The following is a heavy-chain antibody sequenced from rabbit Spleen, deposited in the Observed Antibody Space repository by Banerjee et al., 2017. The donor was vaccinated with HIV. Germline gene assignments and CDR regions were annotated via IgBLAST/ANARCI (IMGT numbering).Heavy chain of an antibody. V-gene: IGHV1S40*01. CDR1: GVSFSSSSY. D-gene: IGHD8-1*01. J-gene: IGHJ3*01. CDR3: ARDTASSFSSYGMDL. Sequence: QSLAESGGDPVKPGASLTLTCTASGVSFSSSSYMCWVRQAPGKGLEWITCIEGGSSGFTYFASWAKGRFTISKTSSTTVTLQMTSLTAADTATYFCARDTASSFSSYGMDLWGQGTLVTVS. CDR2: IEGGSSGFT.